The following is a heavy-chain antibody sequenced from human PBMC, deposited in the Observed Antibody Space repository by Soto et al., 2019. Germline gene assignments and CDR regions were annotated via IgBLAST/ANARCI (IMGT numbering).Heavy chain of an antibody. D-gene: IGHD2-15*01. CDR3: ARAPPGSCTGGTCYYFDY. V-gene: IGHV4-31*03. CDR2: IYYNGAT. CDR1: GGSISSGGYY. Sequence: KTSETLSLTCTVSGGSISSGGYYWSWIRQHPGKGLEWIGYIYYNGATYYNPSLKSRVTISVDTFKNQFSLKLSSVTAADTAVYYCARAPPGSCTGGTCYYFDYWGQGTLVTVSS. J-gene: IGHJ4*02.